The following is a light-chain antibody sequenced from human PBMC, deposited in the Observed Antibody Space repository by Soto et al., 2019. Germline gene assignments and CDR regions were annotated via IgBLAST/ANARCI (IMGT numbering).Light chain of an antibody. CDR2: GSS. J-gene: IGKJ5*01. CDR3: QQYNTWRSIS. V-gene: IGKV3-20*01. Sequence: EIVLTQSPGTLSLSPGERATLSCRASQNIRSNYVAWYQQKPGQAPRLLIFGSSSTATGIPDRFSASGSGTDFTLTISRLEPEDFAVYYCQQYNTWRSISFGQGTRLEIK. CDR1: QNIRSNY.